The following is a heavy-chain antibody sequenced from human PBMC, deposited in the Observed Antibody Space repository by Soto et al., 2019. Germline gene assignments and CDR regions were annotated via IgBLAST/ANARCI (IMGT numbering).Heavy chain of an antibody. J-gene: IGHJ6*02. D-gene: IGHD3-10*01. V-gene: IGHV4-4*07. CDR2: LYTMGST. CDR3: ARVRDYGLGTNRHYYGMDV. CDR1: GGSISGYY. Sequence: QVQLQESGPGLVKSSETLSLTCTVSGGSISGYYWSWIRQPAGKGLEWIGRLYTMGSTNYNPSLPRRVTMSVDTSKNEFSLKVSSVTAADTAVYFCARVRDYGLGTNRHYYGMDVWGQGTTVTVSS.